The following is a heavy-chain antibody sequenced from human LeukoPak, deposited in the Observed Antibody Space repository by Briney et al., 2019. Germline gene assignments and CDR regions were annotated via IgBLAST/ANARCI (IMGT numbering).Heavy chain of an antibody. CDR2: VSYSGST. Sequence: PSETLSLTCTVSGDSISSRSYYWGWIRQPPGKGLEWIGSVSYSGSTYYNPSLKSRVTISVDTSKNQFSLKLSSVTAADTAVYYCARHLWRTSTSPWFDPWGPGTPGSVSS. CDR1: GDSISSRSYY. J-gene: IGHJ5*02. V-gene: IGHV4-39*01. CDR3: ARHLWRTSTSPWFDP. D-gene: IGHD2-2*01.